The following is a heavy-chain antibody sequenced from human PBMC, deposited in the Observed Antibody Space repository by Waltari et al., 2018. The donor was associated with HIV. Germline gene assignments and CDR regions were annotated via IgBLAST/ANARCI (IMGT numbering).Heavy chain of an antibody. CDR3: AADVKLRYSGENLPYPFFFAFDI. V-gene: IGHV1-58*01. CDR2: VVVASEYR. CDR1: AFVLSSST. Sequence: LQAGPQVKKPGTSGTVSCQASAFVLSSSTLHWVRQGVRPRREWVAFVVVASEYRVGAQGLRERVSLSVDKSTETVNLELSSLRSDDTAVYYCAADVKLRYSGENLPYPFFFAFDIWGQGTTV. J-gene: IGHJ6*02. D-gene: IGHD3-16*02.